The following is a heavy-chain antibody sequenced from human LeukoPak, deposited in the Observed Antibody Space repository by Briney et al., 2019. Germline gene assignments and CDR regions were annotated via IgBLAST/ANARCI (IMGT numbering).Heavy chain of an antibody. CDR1: GLVFGKYA. J-gene: IGHJ4*02. CDR2: ISDDSSFT. V-gene: IGHV3-23*01. CDR3: AKGRCSGPGCDSFDY. Sequence: GGSLRLSCAASGLVFGKYAMAWVRQAPGKGLECVSIISDDSSFTYYLDSVKGRSTIFRDNSKNTLYLHMNSLKAEDTAVHYCAKGRCSGPGCDSFDYWGQGTLVTVSS. D-gene: IGHD5-12*01.